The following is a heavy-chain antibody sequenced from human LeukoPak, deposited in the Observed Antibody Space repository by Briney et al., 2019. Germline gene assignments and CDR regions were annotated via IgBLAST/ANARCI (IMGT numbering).Heavy chain of an antibody. V-gene: IGHV4-39*01. Sequence: PSETLSLTCTVSGGSISSTSSYWGCIRQPPGKRLEWNGSIYYSGTTYYNPPLNSRVTITVDTPKNQCSLKLSSVTAADTAVYYCASPPPIAVAGTWHYWGQGTLVTVSS. D-gene: IGHD6-19*01. CDR1: GGSISSTSSY. CDR2: IYYSGTT. J-gene: IGHJ4*02. CDR3: ASPPPIAVAGTWHY.